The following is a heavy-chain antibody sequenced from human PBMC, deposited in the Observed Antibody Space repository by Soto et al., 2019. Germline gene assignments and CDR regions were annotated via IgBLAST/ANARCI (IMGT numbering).Heavy chain of an antibody. CDR2: ISAFTGST. V-gene: IGHV1-18*01. D-gene: IGHD6-19*01. Sequence: QVQLVQSGAEVKKPGASVKVSCKASGYTFTSFGISWVRQAHGQGLEWMGWISAFTGSTNYAHKFQGRVTMTTDTATGTAYMELRRLRSDDKAVYYCARMYSSGWPGHYFDNWGQGTLVTVSS. CDR1: GYTFTSFG. CDR3: ARMYSSGWPGHYFDN. J-gene: IGHJ4*02.